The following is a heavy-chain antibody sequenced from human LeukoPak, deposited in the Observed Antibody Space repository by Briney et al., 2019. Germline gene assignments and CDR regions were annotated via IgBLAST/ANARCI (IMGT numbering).Heavy chain of an antibody. V-gene: IGHV3-48*02. CDR3: ARDLRQYNAEYFHH. Sequence: GGSLRLSCSASGFIFSSYAMKWVRQAPGKGLEWVSYISTGSSTIYYADSVKGRFTISRDNAKKSLYLQMNSLRDEDTAVYYCARDLRQYNAEYFHHWGQGTLVAVSS. J-gene: IGHJ1*01. CDR2: ISTGSSTI. CDR1: GFIFSSYA. D-gene: IGHD1-1*01.